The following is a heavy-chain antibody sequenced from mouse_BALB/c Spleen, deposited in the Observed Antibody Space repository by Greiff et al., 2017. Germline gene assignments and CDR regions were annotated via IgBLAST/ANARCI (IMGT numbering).Heavy chain of an antibody. D-gene: IGHD2-1*01. CDR2: INSDGGST. Sequence: EVKLLESGGGLVQPGESLKLSCESNEYELPSHDMSWVRKTPEKRLELVAAINSDGGSTYYPDTMERRFIISRDNTKKTLYLQMSSLRSEDTAVYYCARHGNYYAMDYWGQGTSVTVSS. CDR3: ARHGNYYAMDY. V-gene: IGHV5-2*01. J-gene: IGHJ4*01. CDR1: EYELPSHD.